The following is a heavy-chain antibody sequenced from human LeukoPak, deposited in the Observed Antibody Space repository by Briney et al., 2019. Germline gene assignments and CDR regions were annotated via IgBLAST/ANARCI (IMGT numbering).Heavy chain of an antibody. CDR2: ISYSGST. CDR3: ARDGCGSSSCLDY. CDR1: GGSINSYY. J-gene: IGHJ4*02. Sequence: SETLSLTCTVSGGSINSYYWSWIRQPPGKGLEWIGYISYSGSTNYNPSPKSRVTISVDTSKNQFSLKLSSVTAADTAVYYCARDGCGSSSCLDYWGQGTLVTVSS. V-gene: IGHV4-59*01. D-gene: IGHD6-6*01.